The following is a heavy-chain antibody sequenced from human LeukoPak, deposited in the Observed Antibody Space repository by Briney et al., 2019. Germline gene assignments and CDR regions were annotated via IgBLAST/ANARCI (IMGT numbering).Heavy chain of an antibody. Sequence: ASVKVSCKASGGTFTSYAISWVRQAPGQGLEWMGRIIPIFGIANSAQKFQGRVTITADKSTSTAYMELSSLRSEDTAVYYCARVAHCSSTSCYSGLYYFDYWGQGTLVTVSS. D-gene: IGHD2-2*02. V-gene: IGHV1-69*04. CDR3: ARVAHCSSTSCYSGLYYFDY. CDR1: GGTFTSYA. J-gene: IGHJ4*02. CDR2: IIPIFGIA.